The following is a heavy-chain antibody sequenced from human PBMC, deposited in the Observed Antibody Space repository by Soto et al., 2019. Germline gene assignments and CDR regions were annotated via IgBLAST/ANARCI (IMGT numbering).Heavy chain of an antibody. CDR3: GRDLSFFGVALTYYSYSGMDV. V-gene: IGHV3-33*01. Sequence: GGSLRLSCAASGFTFSSYGMHWVRQAPGKGLEWVAVIWYDGSNKYYADSVKGRFTISRDNSKNTLYLQMNSLRAEDTVVYYCGRDLSFFGVALTYYSYSGMDVWGQGPTVPVSS. CDR2: IWYDGSNK. D-gene: IGHD3-3*01. CDR1: GFTFSSYG. J-gene: IGHJ6*02.